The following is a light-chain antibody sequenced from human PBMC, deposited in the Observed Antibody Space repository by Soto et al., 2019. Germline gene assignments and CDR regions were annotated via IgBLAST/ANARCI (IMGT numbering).Light chain of an antibody. V-gene: IGKV3-20*01. Sequence: EIVLTQSPGTLSLSPGERATLSCRASQSVGSKLAWYQQKPGQAPRILIYGASTRGTGIPPRFSGSGAGTDFTLTISRLEPEDFAVDYCQQYGSSSRTFGQGTQVDIK. CDR2: GAS. CDR1: QSVGSK. CDR3: QQYGSSSRT. J-gene: IGKJ1*01.